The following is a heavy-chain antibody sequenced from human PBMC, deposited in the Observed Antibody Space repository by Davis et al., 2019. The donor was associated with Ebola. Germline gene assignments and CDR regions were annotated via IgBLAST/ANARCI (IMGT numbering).Heavy chain of an antibody. CDR3: ARTDNLDY. D-gene: IGHD1-1*01. J-gene: IGHJ4*02. V-gene: IGHV3-74*01. Sequence: GRFTISRDNAKNTLYLQMNGLRVEDTAVYYCARTDNLDYWGQGTLVTVSS.